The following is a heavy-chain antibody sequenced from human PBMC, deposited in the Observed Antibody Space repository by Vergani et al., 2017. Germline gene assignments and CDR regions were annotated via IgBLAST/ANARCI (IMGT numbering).Heavy chain of an antibody. V-gene: IGHV2-5*02. J-gene: IGHJ5*02. CDR1: GFSLSTSGVG. CDR3: AHSTGYDYVWGSYRQTPNWFDP. D-gene: IGHD3-16*02. Sequence: QITLKESGPTLVKPTQTLTLTCTFSGFSLSTSGVGVGWIRQPPGKALEWLALIYWDDDKRYSPSLKSRLTITKDTSKNQVVLTMANMDPVDTATYYCAHSTGYDYVWGSYRQTPNWFDPWGQGTLVTVSS. CDR2: IYWDDDK.